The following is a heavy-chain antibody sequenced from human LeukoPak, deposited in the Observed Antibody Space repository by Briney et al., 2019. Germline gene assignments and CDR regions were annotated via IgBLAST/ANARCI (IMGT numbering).Heavy chain of an antibody. V-gene: IGHV4-39*01. CDR3: ASGLGSEMAAITDSVDY. Sequence: SETLSLTCTVSGGSISSSSYYWGWIRQPPGKGLEWIESIYYSGSTYYNPSLKSRVTISVDTSKNQFSLKLSSVTAADTAVYYCASGLGSEMAAITDSVDYWGQGTLVTVSS. CDR2: IYYSGST. J-gene: IGHJ4*02. D-gene: IGHD5-24*01. CDR1: GGSISSSSYY.